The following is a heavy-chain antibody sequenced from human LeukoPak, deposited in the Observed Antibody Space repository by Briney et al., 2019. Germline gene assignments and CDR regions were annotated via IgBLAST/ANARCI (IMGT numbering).Heavy chain of an antibody. D-gene: IGHD2-15*01. CDR3: AKQLGYCSDGSCYFPY. V-gene: IGHV3-23*01. CDR1: GFTFRNYV. Sequence: GGSLRLSCAASGFTFRNYVIHWVRQAPGKGLEWVSAISNNGGYTYYADSVQGRFTISRDNSKSTLCLQMNSLRAEDTAVYYCAKQLGYCSDGSCYFPYWGQGTLVTVSS. CDR2: ISNNGGYT. J-gene: IGHJ4*02.